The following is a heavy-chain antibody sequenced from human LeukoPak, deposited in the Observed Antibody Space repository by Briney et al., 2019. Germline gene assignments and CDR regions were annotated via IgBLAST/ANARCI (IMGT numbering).Heavy chain of an antibody. D-gene: IGHD3/OR15-3a*01. CDR3: ARDSVIYGY. Sequence: GGSLRLSCEASGFSVSNYMSWVRQAPGKGLEWVANIKQDGSEKNYVDSVKGRFTISRDNAKNSLYLQMNSLRAEDTAVYYCARDSVIYGYWGQGTLVTVSP. V-gene: IGHV3-7*01. CDR2: IKQDGSEK. J-gene: IGHJ4*02. CDR1: GFSVSNY.